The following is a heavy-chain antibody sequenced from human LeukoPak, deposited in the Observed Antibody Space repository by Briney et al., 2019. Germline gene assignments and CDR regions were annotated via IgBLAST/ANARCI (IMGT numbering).Heavy chain of an antibody. CDR3: AKDPRRTAAANPDY. CDR1: GFTFSSYG. CDR2: IRYDGSNK. Sequence: GGSLRLSCAASGFTFSSYGMHWVRQAPGKGLEWVAFIRYDGSNKYYADSVKGRFTISRDNSKNTLYLQMNSLRAEDTAVYYCAKDPRRTAAANPDYWGQGTLVTVSS. D-gene: IGHD6-13*01. J-gene: IGHJ4*02. V-gene: IGHV3-30*02.